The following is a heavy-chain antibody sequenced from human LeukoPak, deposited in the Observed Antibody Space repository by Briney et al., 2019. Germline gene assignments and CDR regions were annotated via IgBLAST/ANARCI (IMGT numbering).Heavy chain of an antibody. Sequence: GGSLRLSCAASGFTFSSYSMNWVRQAPGKGLEWVSYISSSSSTIYYADSVKGRFTISRDNAKNSLYLQMDSLKIEDTAVYYCTGNYYGSGSYADFDYWGQGTLVTVSS. V-gene: IGHV3-48*01. CDR2: ISSSSSTI. CDR1: GFTFSSYS. CDR3: TGNYYGSGSYADFDY. D-gene: IGHD3-10*01. J-gene: IGHJ4*02.